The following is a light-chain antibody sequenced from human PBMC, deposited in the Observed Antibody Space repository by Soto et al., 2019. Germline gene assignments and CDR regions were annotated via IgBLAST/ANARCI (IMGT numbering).Light chain of an antibody. CDR1: RGISDS. CDR2: AAS. J-gene: IGKJ2*01. V-gene: IGKV1-9*01. CDR3: QQLNSFPYT. Sequence: IQLTQSPSSLSASVGDRVTITCRASRGISDSLAWYQQKPGKAPNLLIYAASTLQSGVPSRFSGSGSGTDFTLTITSLQPEDFLTYFCQQLNSFPYTFGQGTRLEI.